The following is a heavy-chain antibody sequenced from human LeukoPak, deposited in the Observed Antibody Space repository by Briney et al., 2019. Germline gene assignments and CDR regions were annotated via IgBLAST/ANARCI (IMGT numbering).Heavy chain of an antibody. V-gene: IGHV4-34*01. Sequence: SETLSLTCAVSGGSFSGYYWSWIRQPPGKGLEWIGEINHSGSTNYNPSLKSRVTISVDTSKNQFSLKLSSVTAADTAVYYCARAVGRIAAAGTYYYYYYMDVWGKGTTVTVSS. CDR2: INHSGST. J-gene: IGHJ6*03. CDR3: ARAVGRIAAAGTYYYYYYMDV. D-gene: IGHD6-13*01. CDR1: GGSFSGYY.